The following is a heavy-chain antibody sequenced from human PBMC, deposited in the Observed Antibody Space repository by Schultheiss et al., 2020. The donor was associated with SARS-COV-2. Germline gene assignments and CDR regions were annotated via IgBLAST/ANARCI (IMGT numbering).Heavy chain of an antibody. D-gene: IGHD2-15*01. V-gene: IGHV3-74*01. Sequence: GESLKISCAASGFTFSSYWMHWVRQAPGKGLVWVSRINSDGRTRSHADSVKGRFTISRDNAKNTLYLQMNSLRAEDTAVYYCARERACGGGSCYPPYYYYYGMDVWGQGTTVTVSS. CDR3: ARERACGGGSCYPPYYYYYGMDV. J-gene: IGHJ6*02. CDR2: INSDGRTR. CDR1: GFTFSSYW.